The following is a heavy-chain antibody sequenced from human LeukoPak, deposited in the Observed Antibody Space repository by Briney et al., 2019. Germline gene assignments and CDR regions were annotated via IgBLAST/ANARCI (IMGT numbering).Heavy chain of an antibody. J-gene: IGHJ4*02. D-gene: IGHD4-11*01. CDR3: ARGGLTTVTPGGY. Sequence: SSETLSLTCTVSGGSISSYYWSWIRQPPGKGLEWIGYIYYSGSTNHNPSLKSRVTISVDTSKNQFSLKLSSVTAADTAVYYCARGGLTTVTPGGYWGQGTLVTVSS. CDR2: IYYSGST. V-gene: IGHV4-59*01. CDR1: GGSISSYY.